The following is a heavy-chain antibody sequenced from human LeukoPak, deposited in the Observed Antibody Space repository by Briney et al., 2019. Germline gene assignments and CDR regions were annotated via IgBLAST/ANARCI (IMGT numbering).Heavy chain of an antibody. CDR2: IIPILGIA. D-gene: IGHD1-26*01. CDR1: GGTFSSYA. Sequence: GASVKVSCKASGGTFSSYAISWVRQAPGQGLEWMGRIIPILGIANYAQKFQGRVTITADKSTSTAYMELSSLRSEDTAVYYCARVHIINGSHFDYWGQGTLVTVSS. J-gene: IGHJ4*02. CDR3: ARVHIINGSHFDY. V-gene: IGHV1-69*04.